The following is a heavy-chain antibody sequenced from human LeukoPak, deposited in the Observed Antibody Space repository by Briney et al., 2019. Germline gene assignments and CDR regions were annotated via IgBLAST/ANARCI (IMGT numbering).Heavy chain of an antibody. Sequence: GGSLRLSCAASGFTFSSYAMHWVRQAPGKGLEWVAVISYDGSNKYYADSVKGRFTISRDNSKNTLYLQMNSLRAGDTAVYYCAYLDYGGNESHDYWGQGTLVTVSS. CDR1: GFTFSSYA. CDR3: AYLDYGGNESHDY. CDR2: ISYDGSNK. J-gene: IGHJ4*02. D-gene: IGHD4-23*01. V-gene: IGHV3-30-3*01.